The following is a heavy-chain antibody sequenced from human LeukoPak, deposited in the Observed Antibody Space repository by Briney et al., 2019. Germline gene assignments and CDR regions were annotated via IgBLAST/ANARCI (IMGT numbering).Heavy chain of an antibody. V-gene: IGHV4-59*01. CDR3: ARYYYDSSGYNWFDP. CDR1: GGSISSYY. J-gene: IGHJ5*02. CDR2: IYYSGST. Sequence: SETLSLTCTVSGGSISSYYWSWIRQPPGKGLEWIGYIYYSGSTNHNPSLKSRVTISVDTSKNQFSLKLSSVTAADTAVYYCARYYYDSSGYNWFDPWGQGTLVTVSS. D-gene: IGHD3-22*01.